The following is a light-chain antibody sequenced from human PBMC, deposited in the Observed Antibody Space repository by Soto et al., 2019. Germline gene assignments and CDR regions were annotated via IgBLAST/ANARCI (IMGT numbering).Light chain of an antibody. CDR2: GAS. CDR3: LQDFNYPWT. J-gene: IGKJ1*01. Sequence: AIEMTQSPSSLSASVGDTVTITCRASQGIGKDLAWFQQRPGKAPKLLIYGASGLQNGVPSRFNGSGSCTDFTLTISGLQPEDFATYFCLQDFNYPWTFGQGTKVEI. CDR1: QGIGKD. V-gene: IGKV1-6*01.